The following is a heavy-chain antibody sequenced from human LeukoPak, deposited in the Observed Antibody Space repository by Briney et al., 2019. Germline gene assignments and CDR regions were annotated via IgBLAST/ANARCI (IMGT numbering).Heavy chain of an antibody. J-gene: IGHJ5*02. CDR2: IYYSGSI. V-gene: IGHV4-59*01. D-gene: IGHD3-10*01. CDR1: GGSISSYY. Sequence: PSETLSLACTVSGGSISSYYWSWIRQPPRKGLEWIGYIYYSGSINYNPSLKSRVTISVDTSKNQFSLKLSSVTAADTAVYYCARGHRPYYYGSGSYRPFWFDPWGQGTLVTVSS. CDR3: ARGHRPYYYGSGSYRPFWFDP.